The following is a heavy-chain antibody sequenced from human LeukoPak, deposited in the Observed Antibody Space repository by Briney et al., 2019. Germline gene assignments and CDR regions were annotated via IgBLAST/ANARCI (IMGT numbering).Heavy chain of an antibody. D-gene: IGHD4-17*01. CDR3: ARSTKVTIPWWFDP. V-gene: IGHV1-3*03. Sequence: GGSVKVSCKASGYTFTSYAMHWVRQAPGQRLERMGWINAGNGNTKYSQEFQGRVTITADKSTSTAYMELSSLRSEDTAVYYCARSTKVTIPWWFDPWGQGTLVTVSS. J-gene: IGHJ5*02. CDR1: GYTFTSYA. CDR2: INAGNGNT.